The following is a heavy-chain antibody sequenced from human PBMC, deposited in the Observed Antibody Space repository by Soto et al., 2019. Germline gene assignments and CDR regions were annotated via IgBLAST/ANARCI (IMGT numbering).Heavy chain of an antibody. V-gene: IGHV1-69*13. CDR2: IIPIFGTA. Sequence: GASVKVSCKASGGTFSSYAISWVRQAPGQGLEWMGGIIPIFGTANYAQKFQGRVTITADESTSTAYMELSSLRSEDTAVYYCARRRFEDNSNWFDPWGQGTMVTVYS. CDR1: GGTFSSYA. CDR3: ARRRFEDNSNWFDP. D-gene: IGHD2-15*01. J-gene: IGHJ5*02.